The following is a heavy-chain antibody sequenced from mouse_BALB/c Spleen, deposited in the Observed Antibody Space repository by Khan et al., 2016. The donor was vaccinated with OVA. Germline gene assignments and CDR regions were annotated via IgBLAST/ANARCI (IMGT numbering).Heavy chain of an antibody. Sequence: DVKLQESGPGLVKPSQSLSLTCTVTGYSITSDYAWNWIRQFPGNKLEWMGYMSYSGSTSYNPSLKSRISITRDTSKNQFFLQLNSVTTEDTATYYCARDGSRYNYAMDYWGQGTAVTVSS. CDR2: MSYSGST. CDR1: GYSITSDYA. D-gene: IGHD2-3*01. V-gene: IGHV3-2*02. CDR3: ARDGSRYNYAMDY. J-gene: IGHJ4*01.